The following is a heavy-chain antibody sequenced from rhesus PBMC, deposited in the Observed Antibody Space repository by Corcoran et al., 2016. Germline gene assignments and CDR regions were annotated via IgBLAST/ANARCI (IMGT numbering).Heavy chain of an antibody. CDR2: IYGCGSST. Sequence: QLQLQESGPGLVKPSETLSVTCAVSGGSISSSYWSWIRQAPGKGLEWIGSIYGCGSSTNYNPSLKCRVTLSVDTSKNQLSLKLSSVTAADTAVYYCASDLGGGLDSWGQGVVVTVSS. J-gene: IGHJ6*01. CDR1: GGSISSSY. V-gene: IGHV4-169*02. D-gene: IGHD3-34*01. CDR3: ASDLGGGLDS.